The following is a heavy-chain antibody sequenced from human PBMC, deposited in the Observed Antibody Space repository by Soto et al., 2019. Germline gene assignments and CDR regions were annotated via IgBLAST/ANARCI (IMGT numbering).Heavy chain of an antibody. CDR3: AREAGDSSGYYHYHDAFDI. CDR2: IYYSGST. D-gene: IGHD3-22*01. J-gene: IGHJ3*02. V-gene: IGHV4-59*01. Sequence: QVQLQESGPGLVKPSETLSLTCTVSGGSISRYYWSWIRQPPGKGLEWIGYIYYSGSTNYNPSLNRRATISVETSKNQFTLTLSSVTAADTALYYCAREAGDSSGYYHYHDAFDIWGQGTMVTVSS. CDR1: GGSISRYY.